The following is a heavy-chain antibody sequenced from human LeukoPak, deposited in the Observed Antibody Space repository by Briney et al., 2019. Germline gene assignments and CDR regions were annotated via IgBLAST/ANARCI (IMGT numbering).Heavy chain of an antibody. V-gene: IGHV4-61*02. CDR3: ARVLAESFYGDYESNWFDP. CDR1: GLSISSGSYY. D-gene: IGHD4-17*01. CDR2: IYTSGST. Sequence: SETLSLTCTLSGLSISSGSYYWSWIRQPAGKGLEWIGRIYTSGSTNYNPSLKSRVTISVDMSKNQSSLKLNSVTAADTAVYYCARVLAESFYGDYESNWFDPWGQGTLVTVSS. J-gene: IGHJ5*02.